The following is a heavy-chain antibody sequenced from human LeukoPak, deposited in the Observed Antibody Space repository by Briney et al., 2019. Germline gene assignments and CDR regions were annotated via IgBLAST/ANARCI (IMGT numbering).Heavy chain of an antibody. Sequence: SVKVSCKASGDTFGNYDFAWVRLAPGQGLEWMGGILPVLGRLDYAQRFQDRITINADESTSTVSMELSSLRSDDTAVYYCARDVVILRITMVRGGWFDPWGQGTLVTVSS. CDR1: GDTFGNYD. V-gene: IGHV1-69*10. D-gene: IGHD3-10*01. CDR3: ARDVVILRITMVRGGWFDP. CDR2: ILPVLGRL. J-gene: IGHJ5*02.